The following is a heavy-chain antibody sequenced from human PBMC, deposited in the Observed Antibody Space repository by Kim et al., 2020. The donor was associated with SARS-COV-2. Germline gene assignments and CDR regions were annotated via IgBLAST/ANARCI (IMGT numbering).Heavy chain of an antibody. V-gene: IGHV3-9*01. J-gene: IGHJ4*02. D-gene: IGHD4-17*01. CDR1: GFTFDDYA. CDR2: ISWNSGSI. Sequence: GGSLRLSCAASGFTFDDYAMHWVRQAPGKGLEWVSGISWNSGSIGYADSVKGRFTISRDNAKNSLYLQMNSLRAEDTALYYCASLIQDYGDYYFDYWGQG. CDR3: ASLIQDYGDYYFDY.